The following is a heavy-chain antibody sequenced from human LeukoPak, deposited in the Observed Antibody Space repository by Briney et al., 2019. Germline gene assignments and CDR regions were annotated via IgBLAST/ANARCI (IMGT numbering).Heavy chain of an antibody. CDR1: GYTFTGYY. Sequence: ASVKVSCKASGYTFTGYYMHWVRQAPGQGLEWMGWINPNSGGTNYAQKFQGRVTMTRDTSISTAYMELSRLRSDDTAVYYCARGSRQQLVPPFYYYYYYMDVWGKGTTVTVSS. CDR3: ARGSRQQLVPPFYYYYYYMDV. D-gene: IGHD6-13*01. CDR2: INPNSGGT. J-gene: IGHJ6*03. V-gene: IGHV1-2*02.